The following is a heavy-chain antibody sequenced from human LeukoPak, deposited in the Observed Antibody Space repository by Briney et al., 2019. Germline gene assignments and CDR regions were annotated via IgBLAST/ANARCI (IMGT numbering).Heavy chain of an antibody. V-gene: IGHV3-23*01. CDR2: ISGSGDIT. D-gene: IGHD6-19*01. Sequence: GSLRLSCVASGFTFRTYVMSWVRQAPGKGLEWVSVISGSGDITYYADSVKGQFTISRDNSKNTLYLQMNSLRAEDTAVYYCARVAIALADFAYWGQGTLVTVSP. CDR3: ARVAIALADFAY. CDR1: GFTFRTYV. J-gene: IGHJ4*02.